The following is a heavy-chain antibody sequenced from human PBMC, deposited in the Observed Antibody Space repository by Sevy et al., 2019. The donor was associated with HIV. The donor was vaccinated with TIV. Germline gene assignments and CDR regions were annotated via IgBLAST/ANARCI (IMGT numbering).Heavy chain of an antibody. D-gene: IGHD1-26*01. V-gene: IGHV3-7*01. CDR1: GFTFSKYW. CDR2: IKQDAGQK. Sequence: GGSLRLSCAASGFTFSKYWMGWVRQAPGKGLEWVASIKQDAGQKYYVDSVKGRFTISRDNAKNSLYLQMNSLRAEDTAVYFCARDDGNYPFHYWGQGTLVTVSS. CDR3: ARDDGNYPFHY. J-gene: IGHJ4*02.